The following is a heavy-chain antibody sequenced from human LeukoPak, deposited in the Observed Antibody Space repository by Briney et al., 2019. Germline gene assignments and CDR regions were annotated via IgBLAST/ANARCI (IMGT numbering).Heavy chain of an antibody. CDR2: ISGSGGST. CDR1: GFNFISHW. CDR3: AKLQGYEFDY. V-gene: IGHV3-23*01. Sequence: GGSLRLSCTASGFNFISHWMTWVRQAPGKGLEWVSAISGSGGSTYYADSVKGRFTISRDNSKNTLYLQMNSLRAEDTAVYYCAKLQGYEFDYWGQGTLVTVSS. D-gene: IGHD5-12*01. J-gene: IGHJ4*02.